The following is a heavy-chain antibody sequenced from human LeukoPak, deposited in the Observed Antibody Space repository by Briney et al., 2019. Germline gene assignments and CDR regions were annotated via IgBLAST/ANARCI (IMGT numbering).Heavy chain of an antibody. V-gene: IGHV3-7*01. CDR2: IKQDGSEK. D-gene: IGHD3-22*01. CDR3: ARERFYYDSSGLTGFAP. CDR1: GFTFSSYW. J-gene: IGHJ5*02. Sequence: GGSLRLSCAASGFTFSSYWMSWVRQAPGKGLEWVANIKQDGSEKYYVDSVKGRFTISRDNGRNSLYLQMNSLRVEDTAVYYCARERFYYDSSGLTGFAPWGQGTLVTVSS.